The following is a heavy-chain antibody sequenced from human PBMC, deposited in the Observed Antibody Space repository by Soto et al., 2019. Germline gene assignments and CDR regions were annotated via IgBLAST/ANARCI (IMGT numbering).Heavy chain of an antibody. J-gene: IGHJ3*01. V-gene: IGHV4-59*01. D-gene: IGHD3-22*01. CDR2: IYYSGST. Sequence: SETLSLTCTVSGGSISSYYWSWIRQPPGKGLEWIGYIYYSGSTNYNPSLKSRVTISVDTSKNQFSLKLSSVTAADTAVYYCDRAHNYYASTGYGGEAFDLWGQGTMVTVSS. CDR3: DRAHNYYASTGYGGEAFDL. CDR1: GGSISSYY.